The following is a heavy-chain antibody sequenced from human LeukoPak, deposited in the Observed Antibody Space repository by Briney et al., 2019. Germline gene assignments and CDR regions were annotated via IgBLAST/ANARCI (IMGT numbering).Heavy chain of an antibody. V-gene: IGHV4-4*07. D-gene: IGHD3-9*01. Sequence: SETLSLTCTVSGDSISSYYWSWIRQPAGKGLEWIGRIYTSGSTNYNPSLKSRVTMSVDTSKNQFSLKLSSVTAADTAVYYCAREVCDYDILTGYPYYYGMDVWGQGTTVTVSS. J-gene: IGHJ6*02. CDR2: IYTSGST. CDR1: GDSISSYY. CDR3: AREVCDYDILTGYPYYYGMDV.